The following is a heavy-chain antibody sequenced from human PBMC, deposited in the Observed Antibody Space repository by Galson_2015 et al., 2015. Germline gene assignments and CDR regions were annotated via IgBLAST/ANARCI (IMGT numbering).Heavy chain of an antibody. J-gene: IGHJ5*02. CDR1: GASISRHY. D-gene: IGHD2-15*01. CDR3: AEVRGYCSSGLCYSGTWFDP. Sequence: SETLSLTCTVSGASISRHYWSWIRQPPGKGLEWIGYTYYNGITNYNPSFERRVTLSVDTSKNQLSLRLGSVTAADTAVYFCAEVRGYCSSGLCYSGTWFDPWGQGTLVTVSS. V-gene: IGHV4-59*11. CDR2: TYYNGIT.